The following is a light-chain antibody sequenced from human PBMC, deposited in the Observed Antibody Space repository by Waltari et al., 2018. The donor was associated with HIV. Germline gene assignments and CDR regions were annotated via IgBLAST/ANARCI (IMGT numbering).Light chain of an antibody. Sequence: QSVLTQPPSVSGAPGQRVTISCSGSSSNIGAGFDVHWYQHLPGTAPKLLIYNTFNRPSGVPDRLSGSKSGTSASLAITGLQAEDEADYYCQSYDSTLTGVFGGGTKLTVL. CDR2: NTF. CDR3: QSYDSTLTGV. V-gene: IGLV1-40*01. J-gene: IGLJ3*02. CDR1: SSNIGAGFD.